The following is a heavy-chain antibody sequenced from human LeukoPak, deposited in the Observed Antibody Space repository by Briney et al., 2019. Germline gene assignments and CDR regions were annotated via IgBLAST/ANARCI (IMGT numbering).Heavy chain of an antibody. Sequence: PGGSLRLSCVASGFTFSIYWMSWVRQAPGRGPEWLAIIKEDGSVIWDVEPVRGRFTISRNNAKKSVYLEMNSLRAEDTAVYDCARGSGRQQLEQNYWGQGNLVTVSS. CDR2: IKEDGSVI. D-gene: IGHD6-13*01. CDR3: ARGSGRQQLEQNY. V-gene: IGHV3-7*01. CDR1: GFTFSIYW. J-gene: IGHJ4*02.